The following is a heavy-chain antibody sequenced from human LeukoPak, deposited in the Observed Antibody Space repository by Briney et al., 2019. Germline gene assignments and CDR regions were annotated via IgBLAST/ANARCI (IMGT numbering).Heavy chain of an antibody. D-gene: IGHD6-19*01. CDR2: ISYDGSNK. J-gene: IGHJ2*01. CDR1: GFTFNSYG. V-gene: IGHV3-30*18. CDR3: AKGRYSSGWNWYFDL. Sequence: GGSLRLSCAASGFTFNSYGMHWVRRAPGKGLEWVAVISYDGSNKYYADSVKGRFTVSRDNSKNTLYLQMNSLRAEDTAVYYCAKGRYSSGWNWYFDLWGRGTLVTVSS.